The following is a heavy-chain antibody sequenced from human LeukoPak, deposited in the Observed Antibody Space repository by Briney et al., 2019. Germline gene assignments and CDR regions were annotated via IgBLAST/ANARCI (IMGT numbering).Heavy chain of an antibody. CDR2: ISYDGSNK. CDR1: GFTFSSYG. J-gene: IGHJ4*02. D-gene: IGHD3-3*01. Sequence: GGSLRLSCAASGFTFSSYGMHWVRQAPGKGLEWVAVISYDGSNKYYADSVKGRFTISRDNSKNTLYLQMNSLRAEDTAVYYCAKDDAPDVLRFLEWLLSRGFDYWGQGTLVTVSS. CDR3: AKDDAPDVLRFLEWLLSRGFDY. V-gene: IGHV3-30*18.